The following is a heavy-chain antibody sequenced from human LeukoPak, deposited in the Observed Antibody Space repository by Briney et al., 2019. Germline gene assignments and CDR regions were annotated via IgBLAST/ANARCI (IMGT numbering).Heavy chain of an antibody. CDR3: ALIGVVIPPDTYDV. CDR2: IRYDGSDS. J-gene: IGHJ3*01. V-gene: IGHV3-30*02. D-gene: IGHD2-21*01. CDR1: GFTFGDYA. Sequence: GGTLRLSCSAFGFTFGDYAFHWVRQAPGKGLEWLAFIRYDGSDSYYADSVKGRFTISRDNSKKTLYLQMDSLRTEDTAFYYCALIGVVIPPDTYDVWGQGTLVTVSS.